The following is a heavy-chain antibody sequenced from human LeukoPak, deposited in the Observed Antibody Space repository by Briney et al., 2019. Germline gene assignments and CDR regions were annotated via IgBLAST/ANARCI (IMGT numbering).Heavy chain of an antibody. CDR3: AKDAFPYNGVYDAFDI. Sequence: GGSLRLSCVASGFTFSDYAMNWVRQAPGKGLEWASHISGGGGDTYYADSLKGRSTVSRDNSRKTLYLQINSLRAGDTAVYYCAKDAFPYNGVYDAFDIWGQGTVVTVSS. CDR1: GFTFSDYA. CDR2: ISGGGGDT. V-gene: IGHV3-23*01. D-gene: IGHD3-10*01. J-gene: IGHJ3*02.